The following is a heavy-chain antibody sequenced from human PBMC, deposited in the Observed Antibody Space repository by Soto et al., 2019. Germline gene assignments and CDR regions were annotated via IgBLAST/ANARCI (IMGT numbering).Heavy chain of an antibody. CDR2: ISSDGSNK. Sequence: QVQLVESGGGVVQPGRSLRLSCAASGFTFSSYAMHWVRQAPGKGLEWVAVISSDGSNKYYADSVKGRFTISRDNSKNTLYLQMNRLRAEDTAVYYCAREGGYSYGGYYFDYWGQGTLVTVSS. CDR1: GFTFSSYA. CDR3: AREGGYSYGGYYFDY. D-gene: IGHD5-18*01. J-gene: IGHJ4*02. V-gene: IGHV3-30-3*01.